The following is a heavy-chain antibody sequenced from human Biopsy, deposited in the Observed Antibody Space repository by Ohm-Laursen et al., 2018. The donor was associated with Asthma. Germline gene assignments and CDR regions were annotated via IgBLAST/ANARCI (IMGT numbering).Heavy chain of an antibody. CDR3: ARGWNCGGDCYSLDS. V-gene: IGHV4-30-2*01. CDR1: GDSIDSGDYS. Sequence: SQTLSLTCAVSGDSIDSGDYSWTWIRQPPGVGLEWIGYIYRNGDTYYNPTLKNRVTISMDRSKNQFSLRLRSVTAADTAVYYCARGWNCGGDCYSLDSWGQGTLVTVSS. D-gene: IGHD2-21*02. CDR2: IYRNGDT. J-gene: IGHJ4*02.